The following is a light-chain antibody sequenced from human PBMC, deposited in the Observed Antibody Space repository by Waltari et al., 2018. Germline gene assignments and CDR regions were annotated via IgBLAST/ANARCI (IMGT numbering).Light chain of an antibody. CDR2: WAS. J-gene: IGKJ2*01. Sequence: DIVMTQSPDSLAVSLGERASINCKSSQTVLYSDNTNYLGWYQQRPGQPPKLLISWASTRESGVPDRFSGSGSGTDFTLTINSLQAEDVAIYYCQQYYSTPVTFGQGTKLEIK. CDR3: QQYYSTPVT. V-gene: IGKV4-1*01. CDR1: QTVLYSDNTNY.